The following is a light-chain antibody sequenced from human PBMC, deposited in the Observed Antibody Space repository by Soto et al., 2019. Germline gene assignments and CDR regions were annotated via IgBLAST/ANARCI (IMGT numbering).Light chain of an antibody. J-gene: IGLJ1*01. CDR1: TSNVANNF. CDR3: GSWDSSLTANV. Sequence: QAERPQPPSVSATPGQKVTISCSGTTSNVANNFVSWYQQFPGKAPKLLIYDDIRRPSGIPDRFSASKSGTSATLGITGLQTGDEADYYCGSWDSSLTANVFGTGTKVTVL. V-gene: IGLV1-51*01. CDR2: DDI.